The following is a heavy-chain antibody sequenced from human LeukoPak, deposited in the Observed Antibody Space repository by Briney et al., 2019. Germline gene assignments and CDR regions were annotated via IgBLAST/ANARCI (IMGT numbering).Heavy chain of an antibody. CDR2: LYYSGSP. V-gene: IGHV4-59*08. Sequence: SETLSLTCTVSGVSISTSYWSWIRQAPGKGLEYIGHLYYSGSPNYNPSLKSRVTISANTSRNEISLKVKSMTAADTAVYYCARRGQGYQYMDVWGKGTTVIVSS. J-gene: IGHJ6*03. CDR3: ARRGQGYQYMDV. CDR1: GVSISTSY.